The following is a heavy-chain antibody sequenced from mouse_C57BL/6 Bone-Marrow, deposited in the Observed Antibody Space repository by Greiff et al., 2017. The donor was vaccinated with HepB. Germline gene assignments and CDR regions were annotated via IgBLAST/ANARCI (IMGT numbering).Heavy chain of an antibody. CDR3: ARKGDGNYRYYYAMDY. J-gene: IGHJ4*01. V-gene: IGHV2-2*01. CDR2: IWSGGST. CDR1: GFSLTSYG. Sequence: QVQLKESGPGLVQPSQSLSITCTVSGFSLTSYGVHWVRQSPGKGLEWLGVIWSGGSTDYNAAFISRLSISKDNSKSQVFFKMNSLQAADTAIYYGARKGDGNYRYYYAMDYWGQGTSVTVSS. D-gene: IGHD2-1*01.